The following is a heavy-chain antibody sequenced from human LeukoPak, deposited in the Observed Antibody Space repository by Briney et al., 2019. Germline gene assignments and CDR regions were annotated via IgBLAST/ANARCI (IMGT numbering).Heavy chain of an antibody. D-gene: IGHD1-7*01. J-gene: IGHJ6*02. CDR2: IYYSGST. Sequence: KSSQTLSLTCTVSGGSISSYYWSWIRQPPRKGLGRIGYIYYSGSTNYNPSLKSRVTISVDTSKNQFSLKLSSVTAADTAVYYCARVNGTTFYGMDVWGQGTTVTVSS. CDR3: ARVNGTTFYGMDV. V-gene: IGHV4-59*01. CDR1: GGSISSYY.